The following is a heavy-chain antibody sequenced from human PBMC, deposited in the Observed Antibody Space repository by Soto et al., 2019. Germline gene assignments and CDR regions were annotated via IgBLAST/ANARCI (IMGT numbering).Heavy chain of an antibody. CDR1: GFTFISYA. D-gene: IGHD3-22*01. CDR3: AKDPYDSSGYYHDY. V-gene: IGHV3-23*01. J-gene: IGHJ4*02. CDR2: ISGSGGST. Sequence: GGSVRLSCADSGFTFISYAMTWVRQAPGKGLEWVSVISGSGGSTYSADSVKGRFTISRDNSKNTLYLQMNSLRAEDTAIYYCAKDPYDSSGYYHDYWGQGTLVTVSS.